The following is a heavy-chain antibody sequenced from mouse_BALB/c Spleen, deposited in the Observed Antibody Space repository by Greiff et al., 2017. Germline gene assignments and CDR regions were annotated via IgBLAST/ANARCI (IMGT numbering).Heavy chain of an antibody. CDR3: ARDYDYDVRFAY. CDR1: GYAFTNYL. V-gene: IGHV1-54*03. D-gene: IGHD2-4*01. Sequence: QVQLQQSGAELVRPGTSVKVSCKASGYAFTNYLIEWVKQRPGQGLEWIGVINPGSGGTNYNEKFKGKATLTADKSSSTAYMQLSSLTSDDSAVYFCARDYDYDVRFAYWGQGTLVTVS. CDR2: INPGSGGT. J-gene: IGHJ3*01.